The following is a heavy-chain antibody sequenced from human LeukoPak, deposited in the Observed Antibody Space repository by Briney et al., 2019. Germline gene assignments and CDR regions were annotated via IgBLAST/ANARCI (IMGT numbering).Heavy chain of an antibody. V-gene: IGHV3-23*01. CDR2: ISGSGVET. J-gene: IGHJ4*02. CDR3: ARHEVYYDSSGYGAFDPPGAPLG. CDR1: GFTFSASA. Sequence: GGSLRLSCAASGFTFSASAINWVRQAPGMELDWVSQISGSGVETYYADSVQGRFTISRDNSENTFYLQMNSLRAEDTAVYYCARHEVYYDSSGYGAFDPPGAPLGWGQGTLVTVSS. D-gene: IGHD3-22*01.